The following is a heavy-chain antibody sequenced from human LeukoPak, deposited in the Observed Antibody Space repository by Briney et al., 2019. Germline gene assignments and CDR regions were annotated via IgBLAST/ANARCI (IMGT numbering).Heavy chain of an antibody. CDR3: ARGKAVAAPFDY. Sequence: SETLSLTCAVYGGSFSDYYWSWIRQPPGKGLEWIGEIYHSGPPKYTPSLKSRLTISIDTSNNQISLKLTSVTAADTAVYYCARGKAVAAPFDYWGQGTLVTVSS. CDR1: GGSFSDYY. D-gene: IGHD6-19*01. V-gene: IGHV4-34*01. J-gene: IGHJ4*02. CDR2: IYHSGPP.